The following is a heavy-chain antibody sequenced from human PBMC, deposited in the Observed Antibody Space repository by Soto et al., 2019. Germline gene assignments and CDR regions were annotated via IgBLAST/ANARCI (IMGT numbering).Heavy chain of an antibody. V-gene: IGHV3-49*04. CDR2: IRSEAYGGTA. CDR1: GFTFAGYA. CDR3: ISGVTSESNYHYGMDV. J-gene: IGHJ6*02. D-gene: IGHD4-4*01. Sequence: GGSLRLSCKASGFTFAGYALNWVRQAPGKGLEWVAFIRSEAYGGTAEYAASVRGRFTFSRDDSRSIAYLQMMSLKIEDTAVYYCISGVTSESNYHYGMDVWGQGTTVTVSS.